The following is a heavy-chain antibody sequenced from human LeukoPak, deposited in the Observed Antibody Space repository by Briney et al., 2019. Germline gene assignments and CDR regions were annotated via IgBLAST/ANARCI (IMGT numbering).Heavy chain of an antibody. D-gene: IGHD6-19*01. CDR1: GGAFSSYA. CDR2: IIPILGIA. V-gene: IGHV1-69*04. Sequence: SVKVSCKASGGAFSSYAISWVRQAPGQGLEWMGRIIPILGIANYAQKFQGRVTITADKSTSTAYMELSSLRSEDTAVYYCAREARAVAGSNFDYWGQGTLVTVSS. J-gene: IGHJ4*02. CDR3: AREARAVAGSNFDY.